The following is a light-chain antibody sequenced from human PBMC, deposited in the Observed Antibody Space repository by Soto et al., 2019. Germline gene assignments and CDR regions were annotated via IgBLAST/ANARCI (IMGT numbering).Light chain of an antibody. CDR3: QQRSDWPSS. Sequence: EIVLTQSPATLSLSPGERATSSCRASQSVSRYLAWYQQKPGQAPRLLIYDASNRATGIPARFSGSGSGTDFTLTISSLEPEDFAVYYCQQRSDWPSSFGGGTKVQIK. CDR2: DAS. CDR1: QSVSRY. V-gene: IGKV3-11*01. J-gene: IGKJ4*01.